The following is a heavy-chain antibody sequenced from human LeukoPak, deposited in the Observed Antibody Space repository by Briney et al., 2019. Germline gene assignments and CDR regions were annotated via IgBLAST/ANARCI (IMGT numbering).Heavy chain of an antibody. V-gene: IGHV3-9*01. CDR3: AKDHYSNYDGWFDP. D-gene: IGHD4-11*01. Sequence: PGGSLRLSCAASGFTFDDYAMHGVRQAPGKGLEWVSGISWNSGTIGYADSVKGRFTISRDNAKNSLYLQMNSLRAEDTAFYYCAKDHYSNYDGWFDPWGQGTLVTVSS. CDR2: ISWNSGTI. CDR1: GFTFDDYA. J-gene: IGHJ5*02.